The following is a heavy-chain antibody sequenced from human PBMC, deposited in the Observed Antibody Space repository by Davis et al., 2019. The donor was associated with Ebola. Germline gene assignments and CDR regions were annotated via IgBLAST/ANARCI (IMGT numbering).Heavy chain of an antibody. CDR1: GFTFSSYW. Sequence: PGGSLRLSCAASGFTFSSYWMSWVRQAPGKGLEWVANIKQDGSEKYYVDSVKGRFTISRDNAKNSLYLQMNSLRAEDTAVYYCARAPPAYYDFWSGYITYGMDVWGQGTTVTVSS. CDR3: ARAPPAYYDFWSGYITYGMDV. J-gene: IGHJ6*02. D-gene: IGHD3-3*01. CDR2: IKQDGSEK. V-gene: IGHV3-7*01.